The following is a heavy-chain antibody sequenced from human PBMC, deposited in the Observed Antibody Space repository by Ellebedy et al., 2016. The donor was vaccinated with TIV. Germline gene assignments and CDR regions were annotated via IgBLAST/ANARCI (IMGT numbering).Heavy chain of an antibody. Sequence: GESLKISCKGSEYIFTNLWISWVRQMPGKGLEWMGRIDPSNSNTNYSPSFQGHVTISADKSISTAYLQWNNLRASDTAMYYCASLWDTVPGDSYTMDVWGQGTTVTVSS. CDR2: IDPSNSNT. CDR3: ASLWDTVPGDSYTMDV. J-gene: IGHJ6*02. V-gene: IGHV5-10-1*01. CDR1: EYIFTNLW. D-gene: IGHD3-16*01.